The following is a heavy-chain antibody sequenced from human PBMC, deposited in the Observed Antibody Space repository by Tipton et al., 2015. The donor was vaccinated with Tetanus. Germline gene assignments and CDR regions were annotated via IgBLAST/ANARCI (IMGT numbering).Heavy chain of an antibody. J-gene: IGHJ1*01. D-gene: IGHD2-2*01. V-gene: IGHV1-18*01. Sequence: QSGAEVKKTGSSVKVSCETSGGSFSTYVTSWVRQAPGQGLEWMGWTSAQNGDTMYAQGLQGRLTLTTDTSSSTAYMELRNLRSDDTGVYFCARTLAYCSTTVCYHLRGYEFWGQGTLVTVSS. CDR2: TSAQNGDT. CDR3: ARTLAYCSTTVCYHLRGYEF. CDR1: GGSFSTYV.